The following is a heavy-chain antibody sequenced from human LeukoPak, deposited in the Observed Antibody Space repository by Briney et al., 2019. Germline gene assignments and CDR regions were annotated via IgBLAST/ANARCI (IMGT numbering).Heavy chain of an antibody. V-gene: IGHV4-38-2*02. CDR1: GYSINSGYY. J-gene: IGHJ4*02. CDR3: ARSRITIFGVVKGYFDY. CDR2: VFHTGST. Sequence: SETLTLTCSVSGYSINSGYYWGWIRQPPGKGLEWIGSVFHTGSTYYNPSLKSRVTISVDTSKNQFSLKLSSVTAADTAVYYCARSRITIFGVVKGYFDYWGQGTLVTVSS. D-gene: IGHD3-3*01.